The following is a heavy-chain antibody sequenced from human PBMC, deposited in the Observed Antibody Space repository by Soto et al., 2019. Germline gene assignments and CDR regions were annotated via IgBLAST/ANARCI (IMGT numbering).Heavy chain of an antibody. CDR3: ARIHRECSGGACYSSFDK. CDR2: IDRSGRTK. J-gene: IGHJ4*02. CDR1: GFTFSDYE. V-gene: IGHV3-48*03. D-gene: IGHD2-21*02. Sequence: EVHLVESGGGLVQPGGSLRLSCSASGFTFSDYEMNWVRQAPGQGLEWISYIDRSGRTKDSAESVQGRFTISGDNDKNSLDLQLRSLTAEDTAFYYCARIHRECSGGACYSSFDKWGQGTLVTVSS.